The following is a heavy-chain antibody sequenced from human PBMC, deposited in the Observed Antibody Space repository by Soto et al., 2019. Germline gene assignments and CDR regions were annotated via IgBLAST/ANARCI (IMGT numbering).Heavy chain of an antibody. J-gene: IGHJ4*02. D-gene: IGHD5-12*01. Sequence: QVQLVESGGGVVQPGRSLRLSCAASGFTFSSYGMHWVRQAPGKGLEWVAVISYDGSNKYYADSVKGRFTISRDNSKNTLYLQMNSLRAEDTAVYYCAGNKLTYEFAVYWGQGTMVTVSS. V-gene: IGHV3-30*03. CDR3: AGNKLTYEFAVY. CDR1: GFTFSSYG. CDR2: ISYDGSNK.